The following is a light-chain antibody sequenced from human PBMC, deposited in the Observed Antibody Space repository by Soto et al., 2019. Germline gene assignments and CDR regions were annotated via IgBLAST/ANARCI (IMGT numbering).Light chain of an antibody. J-gene: IGLJ2*01. CDR2: AGS. Sequence: QSVPTQPASVSGSPGQSITISCTGTSSDVGSYNLVSWYQQHPGKAPKLMIYAGSKRPSGVSNRFSGSKSGNTASLTISGLQAEDEADYYCCSYAGSSTFVFGGGTKLTVL. CDR1: SSDVGSYNL. CDR3: CSYAGSSTFV. V-gene: IGLV2-23*03.